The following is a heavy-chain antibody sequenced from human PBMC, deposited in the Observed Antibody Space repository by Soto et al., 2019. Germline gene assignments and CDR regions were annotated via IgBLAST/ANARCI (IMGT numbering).Heavy chain of an antibody. CDR2: IVPMFGKA. CDR3: ARGLDYDSSAFYFFF. CDR1: GGTFSRYA. Sequence: SVKVSCKASGGTFSRYALNWVRQAPGQGPEWTGGIVPMFGKANYAQKFQGRVTITADESTSTAYMELSSLRSEDTAMYYCARGLDYDSSAFYFFFWGPGTLVTVFS. J-gene: IGHJ4*02. D-gene: IGHD3-22*01. V-gene: IGHV1-69*13.